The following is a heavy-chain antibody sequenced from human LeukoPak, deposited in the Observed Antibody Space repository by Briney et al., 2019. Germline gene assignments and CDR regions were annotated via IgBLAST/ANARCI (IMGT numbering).Heavy chain of an antibody. CDR2: ISSSSSSTI. CDR3: ARGGEVDTDY. Sequence: GGSLRLSCAASGFTFSNYSMNWVRQAPGKGLEWVSYISSSSSSTIYYADSVKGRFTISRDNAKNSLYLQMNSLRAEDTAVYYCARGGEVDTDYWGQGTLVTVSS. V-gene: IGHV3-48*04. D-gene: IGHD5-18*01. CDR1: GFTFSNYS. J-gene: IGHJ4*02.